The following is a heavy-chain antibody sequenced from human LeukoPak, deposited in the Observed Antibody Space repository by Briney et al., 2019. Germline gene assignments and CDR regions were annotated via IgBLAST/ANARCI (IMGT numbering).Heavy chain of an antibody. CDR1: GFTFSSYA. CDR3: AKDFPQGDY. J-gene: IGHJ4*02. CDR2: ISYDGSNK. Sequence: GRSLRLSCAASGFTFSSYAMHWVRQAPGKGLEWVAVISYDGSNKYYADSVKGRFTISRDNSKNTLYLQMNSLRAEDTAVYYCAKDFPQGDYWGQGTLVTVSS. V-gene: IGHV3-30-3*01.